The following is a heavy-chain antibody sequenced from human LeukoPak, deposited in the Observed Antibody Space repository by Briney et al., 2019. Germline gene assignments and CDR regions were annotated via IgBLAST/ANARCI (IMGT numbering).Heavy chain of an antibody. V-gene: IGHV1-69*05. J-gene: IGHJ4*02. CDR3: GITAMGKRALDY. Sequence: ASVKVSCKASGGTFSSYAISWARQAPGQGLEWMGGIIPIFGTANYAQKFQGRVTITTDESTSTAYMELSSLRSEDTAVYYCGITAMGKRALDYWGQGTLVTVSS. CDR2: IIPIFGTA. D-gene: IGHD5-18*01. CDR1: GGTFSSYA.